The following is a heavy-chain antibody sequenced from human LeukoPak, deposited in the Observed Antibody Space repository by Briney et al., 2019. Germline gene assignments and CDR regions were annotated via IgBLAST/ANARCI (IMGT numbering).Heavy chain of an antibody. CDR1: GFTFSDYY. D-gene: IGHD2-2*01. CDR2: ISKTLTTI. CDR3: ALSSTSWEGYFDY. V-gene: IGHV3-11*04. J-gene: IGHJ4*02. Sequence: PGGSLRLSCAASGFTFSDYYMSWIRQAPGKGLEWVSYISKTLTTIYYADSVKGRFTISRDNSKNTLYLQMNSLRAEDTAVYYCALSSTSWEGYFDYWGQGTLVTVSS.